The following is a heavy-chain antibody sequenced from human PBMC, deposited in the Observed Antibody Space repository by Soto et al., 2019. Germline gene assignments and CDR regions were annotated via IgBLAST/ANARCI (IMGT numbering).Heavy chain of an antibody. CDR1: GFTFSSYA. Sequence: QVQLVESGGGVVQPGRSLRLSCAASGFTFSSYAMHWVRQAPGKGLEWVAVISYDGSNKYYADSVKGRFTISRDTSRTALYLQMHSLRAEDTAVYYCARDWGYCSGGSCYSELYYYYGLDVWGQGTTVTVSS. V-gene: IGHV3-30-3*01. CDR2: ISYDGSNK. J-gene: IGHJ6*02. D-gene: IGHD2-15*01. CDR3: ARDWGYCSGGSCYSELYYYYGLDV.